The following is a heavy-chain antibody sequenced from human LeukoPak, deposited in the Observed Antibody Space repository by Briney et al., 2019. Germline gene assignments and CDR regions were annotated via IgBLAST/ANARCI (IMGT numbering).Heavy chain of an antibody. CDR3: ARGDDSSGYLHLFDY. Sequence: SETLSLTCTVSAVSITSGGYYWSWIRQPPGKGLDWIGYISYNKTTNYNPSLKSRVTISVDTSKNQFSVKLSSVTAADTAVYYCARGDDSSGYLHLFDYWGQGILVTVSS. CDR2: ISYNKTT. CDR1: AVSITSGGYY. J-gene: IGHJ4*02. D-gene: IGHD3-22*01. V-gene: IGHV4-61*08.